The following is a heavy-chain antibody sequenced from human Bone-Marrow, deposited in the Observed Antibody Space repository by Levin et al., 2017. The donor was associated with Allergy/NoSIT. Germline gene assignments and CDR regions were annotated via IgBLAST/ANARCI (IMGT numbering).Heavy chain of an antibody. CDR1: GGSISSSTYY. CDR3: AREYYMDV. J-gene: IGHJ6*03. V-gene: IGHV4-39*07. CDR2: IHETGST. Sequence: TSETLSLTCTVSGGSISSSTYYWGWIRQPPGKGLEWIGNIHETGSTKYNPSLKSRVTISVDTSKNQFSLQLNSVTAADTAVYFCAREYYMDVWGKGTTVTVSS.